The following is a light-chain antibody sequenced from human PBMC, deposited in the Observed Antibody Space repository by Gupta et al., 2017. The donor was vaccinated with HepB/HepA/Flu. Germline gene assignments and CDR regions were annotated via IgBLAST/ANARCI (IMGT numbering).Light chain of an antibody. J-gene: IGLJ3*02. V-gene: IGLV7-46*01. CDR2: NLN. CDR3: LLSYGGAWV. CDR1: SGAVSSGHF. Sequence: QAVVTQEPSLTVSPGGTVTLPCGSSSGAVSSGHFPFWFQQKPGQAPRTLIYNLNNKHSWTPVRFSDSLLGGKAALTLSGAQPEDEAEYYCLLSYGGAWVLGGGTNLTVL.